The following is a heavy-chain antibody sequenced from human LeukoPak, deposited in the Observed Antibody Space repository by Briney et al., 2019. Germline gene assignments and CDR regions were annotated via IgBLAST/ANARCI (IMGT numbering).Heavy chain of an antibody. J-gene: IGHJ4*02. V-gene: IGHV3-23*01. D-gene: IGHD1-26*01. CDR3: AKSHSRHYSGSYCDY. Sequence: PGGSLRLSCAASGFTFSSYDMSWVRQAPGKGLEWVSAISGSGGSTYYADSVKGRFTVSRDNSKNTLYLQMNSLRAEDTAVYYCAKSHSRHYSGSYCDYWGQGTLVTVSS. CDR2: ISGSGGST. CDR1: GFTFSSYD.